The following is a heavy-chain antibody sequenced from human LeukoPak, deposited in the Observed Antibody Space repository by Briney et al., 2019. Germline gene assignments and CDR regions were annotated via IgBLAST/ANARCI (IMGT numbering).Heavy chain of an antibody. D-gene: IGHD3-3*01. CDR1: GYTFTSYG. CDR2: ISAYNGNT. CDR3: AREAHQAFWSGYLFPFLDYMDV. J-gene: IGHJ6*03. V-gene: IGHV1-18*01. Sequence: ASVKVSCKASGYTFTSYGISWVRQAPGQGLEWMGWISAYNGNTNYAQKLQGRVTMTTDTSTSTAYMELRSLRSDDTAVYYCAREAHQAFWSGYLFPFLDYMDVWGKGTTVTVSS.